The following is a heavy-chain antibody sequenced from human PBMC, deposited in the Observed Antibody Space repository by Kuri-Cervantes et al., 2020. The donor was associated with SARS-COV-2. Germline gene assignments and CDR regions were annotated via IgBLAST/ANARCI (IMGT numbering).Heavy chain of an antibody. CDR1: GFTFSSYW. D-gene: IGHD3-3*01. CDR2: IKQDGSEK. CDR3: ARDHNDFWSGYYPLDY. J-gene: IGHJ4*02. V-gene: IGHV3-7*01. Sequence: LSLTCAASGFTFSSYWMSWVRQAPGKGLEWVANIKQDGSEKYYVDSVKGRSTISRDNAKNSLYLQMNSLRAEDTAVYYCARDHNDFWSGYYPLDYWGQGTLVTVSS.